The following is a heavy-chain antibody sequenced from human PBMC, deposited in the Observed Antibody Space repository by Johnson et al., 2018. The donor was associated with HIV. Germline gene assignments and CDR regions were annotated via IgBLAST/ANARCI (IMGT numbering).Heavy chain of an antibody. CDR3: VAATGANGLDI. CDR2: IGTAGDT. D-gene: IGHD1-26*01. V-gene: IGHV3-13*01. CDR1: GFTFSHNW. J-gene: IGHJ3*02. Sequence: VQLVESGGGVVQPGGSLRLSCVGSGFTFSHNWMSWVRQRTGKGLEWVSGIGTAGDTYYPASVTGRFTISRVNAKNSLDLQMNSLRAGDTAVYYCVAATGANGLDIWGQGTKVTVSS.